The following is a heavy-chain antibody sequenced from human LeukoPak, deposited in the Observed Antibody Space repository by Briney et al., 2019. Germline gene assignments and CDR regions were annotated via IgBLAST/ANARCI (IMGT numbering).Heavy chain of an antibody. CDR2: ISGSGGST. V-gene: IGHV3-23*01. J-gene: IGHJ4*02. D-gene: IGHD5-18*01. Sequence: GGSLRLSCAASGFTFSSYAMSWVRQAPGKGLERVSAISGSGGSTYYADSVKGRFTISRDNSKNTLYLQMNSLRAEDTAVYYCAKGIRTALLIQLRAYYFDYWGQGTLVTVSS. CDR3: AKGIRTALLIQLRAYYFDY. CDR1: GFTFSSYA.